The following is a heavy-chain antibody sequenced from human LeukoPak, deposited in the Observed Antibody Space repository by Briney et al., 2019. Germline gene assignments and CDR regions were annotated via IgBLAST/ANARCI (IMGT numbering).Heavy chain of an antibody. CDR1: GFTFSSYG. J-gene: IGHJ6*03. Sequence: GGTLRLSCAASGFTFSSYGMSWVRQAPGKGLEWVSAISGSGGSTYYADSVKGRFTISRDNSKNTLYLQMNSLRAEDTAVYYCAKGRYCSGGNCYRPYYYYYMDVWGKGTTVTISS. CDR3: AKGRYCSGGNCYRPYYYYYMDV. V-gene: IGHV3-23*01. CDR2: ISGSGGST. D-gene: IGHD2-15*01.